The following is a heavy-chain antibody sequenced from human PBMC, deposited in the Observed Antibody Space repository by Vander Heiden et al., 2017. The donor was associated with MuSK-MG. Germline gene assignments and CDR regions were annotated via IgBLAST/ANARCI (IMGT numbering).Heavy chain of an antibody. V-gene: IGHV4-30-4*01. CDR2: IYYSGST. Sequence: QVQLQESGPGLVKPSQTLSLTCTVSGGSTSGGAYYWNLIRQPPGKGLEWMGNIYYSGSTHYNPSLKSRVTILVDTSKNQFSVKLSSVTAADTAVYYCARSGFWSGENRFDPWGQGTLVTVSS. CDR3: ARSGFWSGENRFDP. D-gene: IGHD3-3*01. CDR1: GGSTSGGAYY. J-gene: IGHJ5*02.